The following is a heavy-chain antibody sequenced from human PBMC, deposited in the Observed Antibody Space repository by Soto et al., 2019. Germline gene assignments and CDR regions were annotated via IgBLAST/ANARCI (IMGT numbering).Heavy chain of an antibody. Sequence: ASVKVSCKASGYTFTSYYMHWVRQAPGQGLEWMGIINPSGGSTSYAQKFQGRVTMTRDTSTSTVYMELSSLRSEDTAVYYCAREFKGRYFDWSPIDYWGQGTLVTVSS. J-gene: IGHJ4*02. V-gene: IGHV1-46*03. CDR2: INPSGGST. D-gene: IGHD3-9*01. CDR1: GYTFTSYY. CDR3: AREFKGRYFDWSPIDY.